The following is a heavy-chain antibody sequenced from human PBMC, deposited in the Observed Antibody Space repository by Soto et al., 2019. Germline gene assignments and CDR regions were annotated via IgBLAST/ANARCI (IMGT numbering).Heavy chain of an antibody. CDR1: GGSISSSSYY. Sequence: QLQLQESGPGLVKPSETLSLTCSVSGGSISSSSYYWGWLRQPPVKGLEWVGSIYYSGNTYYNASLKSRGTISVDTSKNQFSLNLSSVTAADTAVYYCARILWSSGWSRFDPWGQGTLVIVSS. D-gene: IGHD6-19*01. V-gene: IGHV4-39*01. J-gene: IGHJ5*02. CDR3: ARILWSSGWSRFDP. CDR2: IYYSGNT.